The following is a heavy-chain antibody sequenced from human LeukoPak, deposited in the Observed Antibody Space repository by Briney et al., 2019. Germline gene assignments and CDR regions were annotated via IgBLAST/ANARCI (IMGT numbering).Heavy chain of an antibody. CDR2: ISSNGDST. Sequence: GGSLRLSCAASGFTFSSYAMHWVRQAPGKGLEYVSAISSNGDSTFYANSAKGRFTISGDNSKNTLYLQMGSLRAEDMAVYYCARVESSGSRAFDIWGQGTMVTVSS. CDR1: GFTFSSYA. V-gene: IGHV3-64*01. CDR3: ARVESSGSRAFDI. D-gene: IGHD6-19*01. J-gene: IGHJ3*02.